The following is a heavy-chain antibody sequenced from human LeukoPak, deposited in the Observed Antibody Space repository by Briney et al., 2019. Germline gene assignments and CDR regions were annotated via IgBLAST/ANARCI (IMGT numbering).Heavy chain of an antibody. J-gene: IGHJ6*02. Sequence: SVKVSCKASGGTFISYAISWVRQAPGQGLEWMGGIIPIFGTANYAQKFQGRVTITADESTSTAYMELSSLRSEDTAVYYCARAYSVEQWLANYYYYGMDVWGQGTTVTVSS. CDR3: ARAYSVEQWLANYYYYGMDV. CDR2: IIPIFGTA. V-gene: IGHV1-69*13. D-gene: IGHD6-19*01. CDR1: GGTFISYA.